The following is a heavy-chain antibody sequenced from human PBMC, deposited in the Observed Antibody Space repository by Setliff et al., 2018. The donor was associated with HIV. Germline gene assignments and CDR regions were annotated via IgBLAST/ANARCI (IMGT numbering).Heavy chain of an antibody. CDR3: ARETPNSGWYRKEGYYFDY. CDR1: GYTFTSYG. D-gene: IGHD6-19*01. CDR2: ISINTGNT. Sequence: ASVKVSCKSSGYTFTSYGISWVRQAPGKGLEWMAWISINTGNTNYAQKFQGRVTVTTDTSTNTAYMEVKSLRSDDTALYYCARETPNSGWYRKEGYYFDYWGQGTLVTVSS. J-gene: IGHJ4*02. V-gene: IGHV1-18*01.